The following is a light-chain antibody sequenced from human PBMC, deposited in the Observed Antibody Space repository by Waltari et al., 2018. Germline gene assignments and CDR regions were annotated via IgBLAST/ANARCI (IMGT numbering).Light chain of an antibody. Sequence: QSALTQPASVSGSPGPSITISCTGTSSDVGGYHYVSWYQQHPGKAPKLMIYEVSNRPSGVSNRFSGSKSGNTASLTISGLQAEDEADYYCSSYTSSSTLRVFGGGTKLTVL. V-gene: IGLV2-14*01. CDR3: SSYTSSSTLRV. CDR2: EVS. CDR1: SSDVGGYHY. J-gene: IGLJ3*02.